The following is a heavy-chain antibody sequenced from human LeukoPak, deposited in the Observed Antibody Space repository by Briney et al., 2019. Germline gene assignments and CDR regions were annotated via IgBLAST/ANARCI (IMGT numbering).Heavy chain of an antibody. CDR2: ISGSAGYT. J-gene: IGHJ4*02. CDR1: GFTFSNYA. D-gene: IGHD1-26*01. V-gene: IGHV3-23*01. CDR3: AKPRQSSGSYNHPDFDY. Sequence: GGSLRLSCAASGFTFSNYAMSWVRQPPGKGLEWVSSISGSAGYTSYADSVKGRFTISRDNSKNTLYVQMNSLRAEDTAVYYCAKPRQSSGSYNHPDFDYWGQGTLVTVSS.